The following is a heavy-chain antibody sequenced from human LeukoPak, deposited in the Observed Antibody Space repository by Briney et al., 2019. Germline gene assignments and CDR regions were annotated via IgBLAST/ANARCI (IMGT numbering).Heavy chain of an antibody. J-gene: IGHJ4*02. CDR2: ISSSSSYT. D-gene: IGHD6-13*01. V-gene: IGHV3-11*06. Sequence: GSLRLSCAAPGFTFSDYYMSWIRQAPGKGLEWVSYISSSSSYTNYADSVKGRFTISRDNAKNSLYLQMNSLRAEDTAVYYCASSTPYSSSWYGYWGQGTLVTVSS. CDR3: ASSTPYSSSWYGY. CDR1: GFTFSDYY.